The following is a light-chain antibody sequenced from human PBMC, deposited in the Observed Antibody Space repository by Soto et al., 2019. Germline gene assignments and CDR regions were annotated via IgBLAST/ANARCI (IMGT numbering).Light chain of an antibody. CDR3: QQRSEWPIT. Sequence: EIVLTQSPATLSLSPGQRVTLSRRASQSVDNYLAWYQHKPGQAPRLLISGASNRATGIPARFSGGGSGADFTLTISSLEPEDFAVYYCQQRSEWPITFGQGTRLEIK. J-gene: IGKJ5*01. CDR2: GAS. V-gene: IGKV3-11*01. CDR1: QSVDNY.